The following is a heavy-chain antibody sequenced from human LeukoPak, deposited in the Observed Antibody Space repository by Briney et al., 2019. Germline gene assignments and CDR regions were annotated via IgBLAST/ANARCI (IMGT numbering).Heavy chain of an antibody. CDR2: ISSNGGST. V-gene: IGHV3-64*01. D-gene: IGHD6-13*01. J-gene: IGHJ4*02. CDR3: ARESRGSSWYYYFDY. Sequence: GGSLRLSCVASGFTFSRYGMHWVRQAPGKGLEYVSAISSNGGSTYYANSVKGRFTISRDNSKNTLYLQMGSLRAEDMAVYYCARESRGSSWYYYFDYWGQGTLVTVSS. CDR1: GFTFSRYG.